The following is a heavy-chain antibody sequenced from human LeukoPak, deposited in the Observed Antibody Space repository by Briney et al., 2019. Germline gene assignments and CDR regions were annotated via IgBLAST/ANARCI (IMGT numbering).Heavy chain of an antibody. V-gene: IGHV1-18*01. CDR2: ISAYNGNT. Sequence: GASVKVSCKASGYTFTSYGISWVRQAPGQGLEWMGWISAYNGNTNYAQKLQGRVTMTTDTSTSTAYMELRSLRSDDTAVYYCARTKDYYDSSGYYYYYYMDVWGKGTTVTISS. CDR3: ARTKDYYDSSGYYYYYYMDV. CDR1: GYTFTSYG. J-gene: IGHJ6*03. D-gene: IGHD3-22*01.